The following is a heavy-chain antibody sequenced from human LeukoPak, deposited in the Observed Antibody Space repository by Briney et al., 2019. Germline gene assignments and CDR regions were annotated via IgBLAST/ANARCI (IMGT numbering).Heavy chain of an antibody. J-gene: IGHJ6*03. CDR3: AKDLEPDYFISSGMDV. CDR2: ISYDGSNK. CDR1: GFTFSSYG. V-gene: IGHV3-30*18. D-gene: IGHD2/OR15-2a*01. Sequence: GRSLRLSCAASGFTFSSYGMHWVRQAPGKGLEWVAVISYDGSNKYYADSVKGRFTISRDNSKNTLYLQMNSLRAEDTAVYYCAKDLEPDYFISSGMDVWGKGTTVTVSS.